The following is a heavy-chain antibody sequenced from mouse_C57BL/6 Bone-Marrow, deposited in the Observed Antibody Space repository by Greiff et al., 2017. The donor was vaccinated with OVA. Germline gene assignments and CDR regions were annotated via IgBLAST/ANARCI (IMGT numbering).Heavy chain of an antibody. J-gene: IGHJ4*01. CDR3: ARDGDYLYYAMDY. Sequence: VQLQQSGAELMKPGASVKLSCKATGYTFTGYWIEWVKQRPGHGLEWIGEILPGSGSTNYNAKFQGKATFTADTSANTAYMQISSLTTEDSSIYYCARDGDYLYYAMDYWGQGTSVTVSS. CDR1: GYTFTGYW. D-gene: IGHD2-13*01. CDR2: ILPGSGST. V-gene: IGHV1-9*01.